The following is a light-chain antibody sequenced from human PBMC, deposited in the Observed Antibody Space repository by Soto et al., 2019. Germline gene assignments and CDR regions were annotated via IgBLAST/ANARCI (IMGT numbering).Light chain of an antibody. V-gene: IGKV3-11*01. J-gene: IGKJ4*01. CDR3: QQRSNWPPKLT. CDR2: DAS. Sequence: EIVLTQSPATLSLSPGERATLSCRASQSVTSYLAWYQQKPGQAPRLLIYDASNRATGIPARFSGSGSGTDFTLTISSLEPEDFAVYYCQQRSNWPPKLTFGGGTKVEIK. CDR1: QSVTSY.